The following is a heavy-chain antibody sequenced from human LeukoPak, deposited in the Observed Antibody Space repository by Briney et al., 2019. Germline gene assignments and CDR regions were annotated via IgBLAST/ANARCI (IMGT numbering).Heavy chain of an antibody. Sequence: GGSLRLSCAASGFTFSSYAMNWVRQVPGKGLEWVSIITNTGGDTNYADSVKGRFTISRDNSKSTLYLQMNSLKTEDTAVYYCTRDLYWVFDWGQGTLVTVSS. CDR2: ITNTGGDT. CDR1: GFTFSSYA. CDR3: TRDLYWVFD. D-gene: IGHD3-3*01. V-gene: IGHV3-23*01. J-gene: IGHJ4*02.